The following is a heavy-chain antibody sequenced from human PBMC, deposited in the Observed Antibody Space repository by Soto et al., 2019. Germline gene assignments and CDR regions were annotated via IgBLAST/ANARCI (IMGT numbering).Heavy chain of an antibody. CDR3: ARDRSNSDH. CDR2: INLYSGDT. Sequence: ASVKVSCKSSGYTFTSYGISWVRQAPGQGLEWMGWINLYSGDTNYAQKFQGRLTITADTSTDTAYMELKSLSSDDTAMFYCARDRSNSDHWGQGTLVTV. J-gene: IGHJ4*02. D-gene: IGHD4-4*01. V-gene: IGHV1-18*01. CDR1: GYTFTSYG.